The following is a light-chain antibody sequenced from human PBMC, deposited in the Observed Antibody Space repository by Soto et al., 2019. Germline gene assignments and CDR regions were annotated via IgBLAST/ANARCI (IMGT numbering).Light chain of an antibody. CDR1: QSVSSN. CDR3: QQYNNWPPKT. J-gene: IGKJ1*01. V-gene: IGKV3-15*01. CDR2: GAS. Sequence: EIVMTQSPATLSVSPGERATLSCRASQSVSSNLAWYQQKPGQAPRLLIYGASTRATGIPARFRGSGSGTEFTLTISSLQSEDFAVYYCQQYNNWPPKTFGQGTKV.